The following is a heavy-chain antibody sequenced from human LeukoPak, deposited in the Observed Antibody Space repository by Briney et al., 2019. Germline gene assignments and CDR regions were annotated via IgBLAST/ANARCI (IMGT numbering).Heavy chain of an antibody. D-gene: IGHD6-13*01. CDR1: GGSFSGYY. V-gene: IGHV4-30-2*01. CDR2: IYHSGST. J-gene: IGHJ4*02. Sequence: PSETLSLTCAVYGGSFSGYYWSWIRQPPGKGLEWIGYIYHSGSTYYNPSLKSRVTISVDRSKNQFSLKLSSVTAADTAVYYCATYSSSWSYFDYWGQGTLVTVSS. CDR3: ATYSSSWSYFDY.